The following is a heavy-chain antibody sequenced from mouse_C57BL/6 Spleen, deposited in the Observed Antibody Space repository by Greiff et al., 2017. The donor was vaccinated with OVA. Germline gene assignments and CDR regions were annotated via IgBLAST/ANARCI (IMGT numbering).Heavy chain of an antibody. CDR1: GYTFTSYW. CDR2: IDPNSGGT. V-gene: IGHV1-72*01. J-gene: IGHJ2*01. Sequence: QVQLKQPGAELVKPGASVKLSCKASGYTFTSYWMHWVKQRPGRGLEWMGRIDPNSGGTKYNEKFKSKATLTVDKPSSTAYMQLRSLTSEDSAVYYCARSDGYFDYWGQGTTLTVSS. D-gene: IGHD2-3*01. CDR3: ARSDGYFDY.